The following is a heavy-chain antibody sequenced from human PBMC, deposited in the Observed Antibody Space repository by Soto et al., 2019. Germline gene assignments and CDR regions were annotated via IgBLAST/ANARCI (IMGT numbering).Heavy chain of an antibody. Sequence: QVQLVQSGAEVKKPGSSVQVSCKASGGTFISYTITWVRQAPGQGLEWMGRIIPVLGVPTYAQKFQGRVTITGDTSTSPVYMEPFSLRAEDTAVYYCATGNFVTAGHPVDWYFDLWGRGTLVTVSS. CDR2: IIPVLGVP. V-gene: IGHV1-69*02. CDR1: GGTFISYT. J-gene: IGHJ2*01. CDR3: ATGNFVTAGHPVDWYFDL. D-gene: IGHD2-21*02.